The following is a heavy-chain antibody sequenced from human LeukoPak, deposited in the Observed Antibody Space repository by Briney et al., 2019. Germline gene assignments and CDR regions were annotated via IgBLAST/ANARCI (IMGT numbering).Heavy chain of an antibody. CDR3: AKAKVDSSGFGADY. Sequence: PGGSLRLSCAASGFTFSSYGMHWVRQAPGKGLEWVAVISYDRSNKYYADSGKGRFTISRDNSQNTLYLQMNSLRAEDTAVYYCAKAKVDSSGFGADYWGQGTLVTVSS. CDR2: ISYDRSNK. J-gene: IGHJ4*02. CDR1: GFTFSSYG. V-gene: IGHV3-30*18. D-gene: IGHD3-22*01.